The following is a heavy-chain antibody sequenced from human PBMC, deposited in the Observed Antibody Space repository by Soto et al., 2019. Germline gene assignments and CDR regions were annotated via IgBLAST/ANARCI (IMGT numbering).Heavy chain of an antibody. CDR3: AMDSWMSRANLFDP. CDR1: GGCIDSYY. D-gene: IGHD1-26*01. Sequence: QVELQQSGPGLVKASETLSLSCTVFGGCIDSYYWSWIRQAPGKGLEWIGHISDSGTTNYNPSLGRRVTISVDTYRTLFSLKPRSVTAADTAVYFCAMDSWMSRANLFDPCGPGPLFTV. J-gene: IGHJ5*02. V-gene: IGHV4-59*12. CDR2: ISDSGTT.